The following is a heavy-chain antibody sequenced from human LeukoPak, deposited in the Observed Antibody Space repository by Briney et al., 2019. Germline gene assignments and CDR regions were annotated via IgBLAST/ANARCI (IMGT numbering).Heavy chain of an antibody. Sequence: GGSLRLSCAASGFTFSSYAMHWVRQAPGKGLEWVAVISYDGSNKYYADSVKGRFTISRDNSKNTLYLQMNSLRAEDTAVYYCARGPTSSRLYYFDYWGQGTLVAVSS. CDR3: ARGPTSSRLYYFDY. CDR2: ISYDGSNK. D-gene: IGHD6-13*01. J-gene: IGHJ4*02. V-gene: IGHV3-30-3*01. CDR1: GFTFSSYA.